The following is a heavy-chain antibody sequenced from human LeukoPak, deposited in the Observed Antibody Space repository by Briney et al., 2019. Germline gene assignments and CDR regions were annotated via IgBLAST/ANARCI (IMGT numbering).Heavy chain of an antibody. J-gene: IGHJ4*02. Sequence: GRSLRLSWAASGFTFSSYGMHWVRQAPGKGLEWVAVISYDGSNKYYADSVKGRFTISRDNSKNTLYLQMNSLRAEDTAVYYCATNTAMDYYFDYWGQGTLVTVSS. D-gene: IGHD5-18*01. V-gene: IGHV3-30*03. CDR2: ISYDGSNK. CDR1: GFTFSSYG. CDR3: ATNTAMDYYFDY.